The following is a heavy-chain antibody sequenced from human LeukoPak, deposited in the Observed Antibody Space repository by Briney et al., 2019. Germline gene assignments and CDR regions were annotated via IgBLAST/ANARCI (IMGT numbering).Heavy chain of an antibody. CDR3: ARFVAAADYFDY. CDR1: GGSISSSSYY. D-gene: IGHD6-13*01. CDR2: IYYSGST. J-gene: IGHJ4*02. V-gene: IGHV4-31*03. Sequence: PSETLSLTCTVSGGSISSSSYYWGWIRQPPGKGLEWIGYIYYSGSTYYKPSLKSRVTISVDTSKNQFSLKVISVTAADTAVYYCARFVAAADYFDYWGQGTLVTISS.